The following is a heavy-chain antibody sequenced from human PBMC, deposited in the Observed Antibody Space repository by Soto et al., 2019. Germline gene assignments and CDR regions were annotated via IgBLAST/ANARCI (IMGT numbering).Heavy chain of an antibody. V-gene: IGHV4-30-2*01. CDR1: GGSISSGGYS. CDR2: IYHSGST. D-gene: IGHD5-18*01. J-gene: IGHJ4*02. CDR3: ARASRDTAIDS. Sequence: QLQLQESGSGLVKPSQTLSLTCAVSGGSISSGGYSWSWIRQPPGKGLEWIGYIYHSGSTYYYPSLRSRVTISVDRSKNQFSLKLSSVTASDTAVYYCARASRDTAIDSWGQGTLVTVSS.